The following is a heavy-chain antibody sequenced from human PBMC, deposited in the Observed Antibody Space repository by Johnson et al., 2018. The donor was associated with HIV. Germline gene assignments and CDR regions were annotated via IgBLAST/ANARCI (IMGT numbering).Heavy chain of an antibody. CDR3: AKEGSGYFHAFDI. V-gene: IGHV3-30*04. CDR2: ISYDGSNK. Sequence: QVQLVESGGGVVQPGRSLRLSCAASGFTFSSYAMHWVRQAPGQGLEWVAVISYDGSNKYYAASVKGRFTISRDNSKNTRYLQMNSLRAEDTAVYYCAKEGSGYFHAFDIWGQGTMVTVSS. CDR1: GFTFSSYA. D-gene: IGHD3-22*01. J-gene: IGHJ3*02.